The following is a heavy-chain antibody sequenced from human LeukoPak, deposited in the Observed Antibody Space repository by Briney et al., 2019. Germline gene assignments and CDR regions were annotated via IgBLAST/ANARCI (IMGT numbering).Heavy chain of an antibody. D-gene: IGHD3-16*02. V-gene: IGHV1-2*02. CDR1: VYTFTGYY. J-gene: IGHJ5*02. CDR3: ATAFSFGGVIVSQTGVS. CDR2: INHNSGGR. Sequence: GASVKVSCKASVYTFTGYYMHWVRQAPGQGVEWMGWINHNSGGRSYAQKSQGRVTMTTEQTTRTSYMELRRLRSDDTAVYYVATAFSFGGVIVSQTGVSWGQGTLVSVSS.